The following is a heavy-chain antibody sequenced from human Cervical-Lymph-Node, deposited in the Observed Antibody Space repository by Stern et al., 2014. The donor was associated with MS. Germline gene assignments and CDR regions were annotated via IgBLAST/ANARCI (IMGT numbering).Heavy chain of an antibody. CDR2: IRPNSVDT. CDR3: ARGLATAVIADY. J-gene: IGHJ4*02. D-gene: IGHD2-21*01. Sequence: VQSGAEVKKPGASVKVSCKASGYTFTDYYMQWVRQAPGQGLEWMGWIRPNSVDTKYARKFQGRVTLTRDTSISTVYLDLSGXGYDDTAVYYCARGLATAVIADYWGQXTLVTVS. V-gene: IGHV1-2*02. CDR1: GYTFTDYY.